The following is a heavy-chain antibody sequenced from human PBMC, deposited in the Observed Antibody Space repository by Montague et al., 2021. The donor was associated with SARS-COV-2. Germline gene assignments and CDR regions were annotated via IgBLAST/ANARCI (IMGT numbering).Heavy chain of an antibody. D-gene: IGHD4-17*01. Sequence: SETLSLTCTVSGDSVSSSDHYWGWIRQPPGKGLEWLGIIYYSGYTYYXPSLESRVTISVDASKNQFSLKLNSLTATDTAIYHCARRRLREDYFAFWGQGTLLTVSS. J-gene: IGHJ4*02. CDR3: ARRRLREDYFAF. V-gene: IGHV4-39*01. CDR1: GDSVSSSDHY. CDR2: IYYSGYT.